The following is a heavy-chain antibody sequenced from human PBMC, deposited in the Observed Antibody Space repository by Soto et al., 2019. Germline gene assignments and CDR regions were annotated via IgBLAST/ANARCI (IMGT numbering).Heavy chain of an antibody. Sequence: QVQLVESGGGVVQPGTSLRLSCAASGFTFSSHGMHWVRQAPGKGLEWVSAIWFDGSNKYYADSVKGRFTISRDNSRNTLYLKVNSLRAEDTAVYYCAREGDRYTNDYWGQGTLVIVSS. D-gene: IGHD1-20*01. CDR3: AREGDRYTNDY. V-gene: IGHV3-33*01. J-gene: IGHJ4*02. CDR1: GFTFSSHG. CDR2: IWFDGSNK.